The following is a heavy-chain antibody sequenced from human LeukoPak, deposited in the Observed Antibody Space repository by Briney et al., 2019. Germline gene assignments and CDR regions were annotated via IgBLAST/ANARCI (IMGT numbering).Heavy chain of an antibody. CDR1: AGPISGNY. D-gene: IGHD2-21*02. CDR3: VRARDLAFDI. J-gene: IGHJ3*02. CDR2: IYYTGST. V-gene: IGHV4-59*01. Sequence: PSETLSLTCTVSAGPISGNYWSWIRQPPGKTLEWIANIYYTGSTIYNPSLKSRVTISVDTSKNQFSLQLRSVTAADTAVYYCVRARDLAFDIWGQGTVVTVSS.